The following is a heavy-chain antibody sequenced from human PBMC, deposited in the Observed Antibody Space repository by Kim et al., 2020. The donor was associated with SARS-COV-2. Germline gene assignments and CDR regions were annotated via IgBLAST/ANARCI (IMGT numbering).Heavy chain of an antibody. V-gene: IGHV3-48*04. CDR2: ISSSSSTI. CDR1: GFTFSSYS. CDR3: ARTAVVTATQFYYYYYGMDV. D-gene: IGHD2-21*02. J-gene: IGHJ6*02. Sequence: GGSLRLSCAASGFTFSSYSMNWVRQAPGKGLEWVSYISSSSSTIYYADSVKGRFTISRDNAKNSLYLQMNSLRAEDTAVYYCARTAVVTATQFYYYYYGMDVWGQGTTVTVSS.